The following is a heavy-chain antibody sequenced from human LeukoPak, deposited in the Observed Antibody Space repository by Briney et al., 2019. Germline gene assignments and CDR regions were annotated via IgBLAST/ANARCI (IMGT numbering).Heavy chain of an antibody. Sequence: ASVKVSCKASGYTFTSYAMHWVRQAPGQRLEWMGWMNPNTGNAGYAQKFQDRVTITWDASISTAYMDLSSLRSEDTAVYYCARVGYSNSYDYWGQGTQVTVSS. V-gene: IGHV1-8*03. CDR3: ARVGYSNSYDY. CDR2: MNPNTGNA. CDR1: GYTFTSYA. D-gene: IGHD1-26*01. J-gene: IGHJ4*02.